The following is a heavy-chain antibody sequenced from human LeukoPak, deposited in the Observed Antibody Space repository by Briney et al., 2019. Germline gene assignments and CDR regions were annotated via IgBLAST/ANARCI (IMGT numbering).Heavy chain of an antibody. CDR3: ARAVPQWPDPYYYGMDV. J-gene: IGHJ6*02. CDR2: IYYSGSN. CDR1: GGSISSSSYY. Sequence: SETLSLTCTVSGGSISSSSYYWGWIRQPPGKGLGWIGGIYYSGSNYYNPSLKSRVTISVDTSKNQFSLKLSSVTAADTAVYYCARAVPQWPDPYYYGMDVWGQGTTVTVSS. V-gene: IGHV4-39*07. D-gene: IGHD6-19*01.